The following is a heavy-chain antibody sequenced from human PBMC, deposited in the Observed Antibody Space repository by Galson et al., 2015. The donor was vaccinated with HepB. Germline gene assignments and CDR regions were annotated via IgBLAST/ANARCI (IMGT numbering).Heavy chain of an antibody. D-gene: IGHD4-23*01. V-gene: IGHV1-69*02. J-gene: IGHJ4*02. CDR1: GGTFSSYT. Sequence: SVKVSCKASGGTFSSYTISWVRQAPGQGLEWMGRIIPILGIANYAQKFQGRVTITADKSTSTAYMELSSLRSEDTAVYYCARVGDYGGKRGVVYWGQGTLVTVSS. CDR2: IIPILGIA. CDR3: ARVGDYGGKRGVVY.